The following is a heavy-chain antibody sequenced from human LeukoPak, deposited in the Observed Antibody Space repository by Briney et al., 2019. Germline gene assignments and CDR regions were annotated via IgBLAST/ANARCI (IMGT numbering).Heavy chain of an antibody. V-gene: IGHV4-59*08. D-gene: IGHD3-10*01. Sequence: PSETLSLTCTVSGGPISNYHWSWLRQPPGTGLEWIGYIEYSGGTTYNSSLKSRVTISVDTSKNQYSLKLSSVNDADTDVYYCARVKYSSGSTSSCFDPGGRGTPVAVSS. CDR3: ARVKYSSGSTSSCFDP. J-gene: IGHJ5*02. CDR2: IEYSGGT. CDR1: GGPISNYH.